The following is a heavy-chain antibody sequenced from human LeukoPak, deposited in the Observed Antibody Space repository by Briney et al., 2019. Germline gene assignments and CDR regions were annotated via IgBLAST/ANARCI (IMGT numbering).Heavy chain of an antibody. D-gene: IGHD4-17*01. V-gene: IGHV6-1*01. CDR1: GDSVSINSAA. CDR2: TYYRSKWYN. Sequence: SQTLSLTFAISGDSVSINSAAWNWLRQSPSRGLEWLGRTYYRSKWYNDYAVSVKSRITINPDTSKNQFSLQLNSVTPEDTAVYYCARGDYGDYVDYFDYWGQGTLVTVSS. J-gene: IGHJ4*02. CDR3: ARGDYGDYVDYFDY.